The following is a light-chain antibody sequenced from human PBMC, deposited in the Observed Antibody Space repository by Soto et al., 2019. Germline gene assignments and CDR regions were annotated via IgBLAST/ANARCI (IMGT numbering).Light chain of an antibody. Sequence: IRITQSPSSFSASTGDRVTITCRASQGISSYLAWYQQKPGKAPKLLIYAASTLQSGVPSRFSGSGSGTDFTLTISCPQSEDFATYYCQKYYSYPWKFGQGTKVDIK. J-gene: IGKJ1*01. CDR3: QKYYSYPWK. CDR1: QGISSY. CDR2: AAS. V-gene: IGKV1-8*01.